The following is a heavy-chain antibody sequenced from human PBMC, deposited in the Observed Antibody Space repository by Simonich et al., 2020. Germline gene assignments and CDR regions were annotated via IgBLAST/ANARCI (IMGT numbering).Heavy chain of an antibody. V-gene: IGHV4-38-2*01. Sequence: QVQLQESGPGLVQPSETLSLTCAVSGYSISSGSYWGWVRQPPGRGVVWIGSIYHSGITYYNPSRKSRVTISVDTSKNQFSLKLSSVTAADTAVYYCARVGYSNYYYYGMDVWGQGTTVTVSS. CDR3: ARVGYSNYYYYGMDV. CDR1: GYSISSGSY. CDR2: IYHSGIT. J-gene: IGHJ6*02. D-gene: IGHD6-13*01.